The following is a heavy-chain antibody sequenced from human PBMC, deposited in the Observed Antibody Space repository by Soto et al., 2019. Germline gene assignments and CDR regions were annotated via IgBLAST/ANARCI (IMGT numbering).Heavy chain of an antibody. Sequence: PGESLKISCKVSGDTFPKYGIAWVRQMPGKGLEWMGISSSADSDSIYSPSFRGQVTISADKSISTAYVQWSSLKASDTAIYYCARLSSESSGYYYDGGVFDIWGQGTMVTVSS. V-gene: IGHV5-51*01. CDR1: GDTFPKYG. J-gene: IGHJ3*02. CDR2: SSSADSDS. CDR3: ARLSSESSGYYYDGGVFDI. D-gene: IGHD3-22*01.